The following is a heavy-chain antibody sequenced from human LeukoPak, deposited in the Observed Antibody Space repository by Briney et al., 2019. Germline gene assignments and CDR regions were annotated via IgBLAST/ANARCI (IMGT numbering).Heavy chain of an antibody. J-gene: IGHJ4*02. CDR1: GGSISSYY. V-gene: IGHV4-59*01. CDR3: ARANGSGTFYQADY. Sequence: SETLSLTCTVSGGSISSYYWSWIRQPPGKGLEWMGDIYYSESTNYNPYLKSRVTISVDTYKNQFSLKLTSVTAADTAVYYCARANGSGTFYQADYWGQGTLVTVSS. CDR2: IYYSEST. D-gene: IGHD3-10*01.